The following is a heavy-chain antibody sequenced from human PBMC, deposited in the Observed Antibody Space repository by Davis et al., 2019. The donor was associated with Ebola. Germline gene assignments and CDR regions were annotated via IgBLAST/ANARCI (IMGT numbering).Heavy chain of an antibody. CDR3: ARGGGYSYGTYYYYFMDV. Sequence: AASVKVSCKASGYTFTGYYMHWVRQAPGQGLEWMGWINPNSGGTNYAQKFQGWVTMTRDTSISTAYMELSSLRSEDTAVYYCARGGGYSYGTYYYYFMDVWGQGTTVTVSS. J-gene: IGHJ6*02. V-gene: IGHV1-2*04. CDR2: INPNSGGT. CDR1: GYTFTGYY. D-gene: IGHD5-18*01.